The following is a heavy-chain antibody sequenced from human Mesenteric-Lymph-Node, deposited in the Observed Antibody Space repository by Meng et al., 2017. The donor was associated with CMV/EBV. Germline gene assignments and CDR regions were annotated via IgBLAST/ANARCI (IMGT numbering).Heavy chain of an antibody. J-gene: IGHJ4*02. CDR2: IYYRRST. Sequence: SGGYVSSGDYYWSWIQQPPGKGLEWIGYIYYRRSTNNNPSLNSRDTISVDTSKNQFSLKLRSVTDADTAVYYCAREVSGSGRPFDYWGQGTLVTVSS. CDR1: GGYVSSGDYY. D-gene: IGHD3-10*01. CDR3: AREVSGSGRPFDY. V-gene: IGHV4-61*08.